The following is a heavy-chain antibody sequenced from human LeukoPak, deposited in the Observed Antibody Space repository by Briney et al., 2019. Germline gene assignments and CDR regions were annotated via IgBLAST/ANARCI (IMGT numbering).Heavy chain of an antibody. CDR2: IYYSGST. CDR1: GGSISGYY. D-gene: IGHD1-1*01. J-gene: IGHJ6*02. Sequence: SETLSLTCTVSGGSISGYYWSRIRQPPGKGLEWIGYIYYSGSTNYNPSLKSRVIISVDTSKNQFSLKLSSVTAADTAVYYCARLFANENYYYYRLDVWGQGTTVTVSS. CDR3: ARLFANENYYYYRLDV. V-gene: IGHV4-59*08.